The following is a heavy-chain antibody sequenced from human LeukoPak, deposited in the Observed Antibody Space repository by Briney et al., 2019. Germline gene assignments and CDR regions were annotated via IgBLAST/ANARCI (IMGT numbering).Heavy chain of an antibody. CDR2: MNPNSGNT. J-gene: IGHJ3*02. D-gene: IGHD3-10*01. V-gene: IGHV1-8*01. Sequence: GASVKVSCKASGYTFTSYDINWVRQATGQGLEWMGWMNPNSGNTGYAQKFQGRVTMTRNTSISTAYMELSSLRSEDTAVYYCARGQVLLWFGETTYAFDIWGQGTMVTVSS. CDR3: ARGQVLLWFGETTYAFDI. CDR1: GYTFTSYD.